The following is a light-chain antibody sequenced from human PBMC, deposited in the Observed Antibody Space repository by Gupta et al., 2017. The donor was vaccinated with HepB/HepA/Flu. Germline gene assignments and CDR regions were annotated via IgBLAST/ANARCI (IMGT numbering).Light chain of an antibody. Sequence: DIQLTQSPSFLSASVGDRVTITCRASHGTTNYLAWYQQKPGRAPKLLIYSASTLQSGVPSRFSGNGSGTQFTLTISSLQPEDFATYYCLQFNNYPPVTVGGGTKVDIK. CDR2: SAS. CDR1: HGTTNY. J-gene: IGKJ4*01. CDR3: LQFNNYPPVT. V-gene: IGKV1-9*01.